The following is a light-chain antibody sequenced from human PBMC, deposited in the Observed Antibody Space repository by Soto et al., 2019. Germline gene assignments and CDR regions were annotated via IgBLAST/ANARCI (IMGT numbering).Light chain of an antibody. CDR1: QSIRNY. J-gene: IGKJ5*01. Sequence: DIQMTQSPSSLSASVGDRVTITCRASQSIRNYLNWYQQKPGQAPKLLIYVASSLQSGVPSRFSGSESGTDFTLTISSLQPEDFATYYCQQSYSTLITFGQGTRLEIK. V-gene: IGKV1-39*01. CDR3: QQSYSTLIT. CDR2: VAS.